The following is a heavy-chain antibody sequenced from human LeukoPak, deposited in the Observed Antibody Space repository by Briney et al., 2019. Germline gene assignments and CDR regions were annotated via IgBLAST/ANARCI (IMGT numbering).Heavy chain of an antibody. Sequence: GGSLRLSCAASGFTFSSYSMNWVRQAPGKGLEWVSSISSSSSYIYYADSVKGRFTISRDNAKNSLYLQMNSLRAEDTAVYYCVARNTYYYDSALGYWGQGTLVTVSS. CDR2: ISSSSSYI. CDR1: GFTFSSYS. V-gene: IGHV3-21*01. CDR3: VARNTYYYDSALGY. D-gene: IGHD3-22*01. J-gene: IGHJ4*02.